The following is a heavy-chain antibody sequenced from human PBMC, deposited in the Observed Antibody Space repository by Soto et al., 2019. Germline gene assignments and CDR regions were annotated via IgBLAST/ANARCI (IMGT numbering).Heavy chain of an antibody. CDR2: ISASHGNT. V-gene: IGHV1-18*04. Sequence: QVQLVQSGAEAKKPGASVKVSCKASGYTFINYGISWVRQAPGQGLEWMGWISASHGNTNYAQKFQGRVTMTTDTSTSTAYMELRSLRSDDTAVYYCAVGYSRSWYLDYWGQGNLVTVSS. J-gene: IGHJ4*02. CDR1: GYTFINYG. CDR3: AVGYSRSWYLDY. D-gene: IGHD6-13*01.